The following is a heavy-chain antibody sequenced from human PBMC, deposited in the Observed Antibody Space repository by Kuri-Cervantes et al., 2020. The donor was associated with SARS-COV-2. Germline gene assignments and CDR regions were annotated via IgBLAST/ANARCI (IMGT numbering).Heavy chain of an antibody. CDR2: ISSSGFTI. CDR1: GFTFSAYY. V-gene: IGHV3-11*04. J-gene: IGHJ1*01. CDR3: ATFSYYYDSSGSLIADYFQH. D-gene: IGHD3-22*01. Sequence: GESLKISCAASGFTFSAYYMSWIRQAPGKGLEWVSYISSSGFTIYYADSVKGRFTISRDNAKNSLFLQMNSLRAEDTAVYYCATFSYYYDSSGSLIADYFQHWGQGTLVTVSS.